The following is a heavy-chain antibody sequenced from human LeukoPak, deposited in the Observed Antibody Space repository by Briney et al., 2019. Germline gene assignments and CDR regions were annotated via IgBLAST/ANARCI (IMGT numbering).Heavy chain of an antibody. D-gene: IGHD3-3*01. CDR1: GFTFSTYW. Sequence: GGSLRLSCAASGFTFSTYWMHWVRQDPGKGLVWVSHIDSDGSSTNYADSVKGRFTISRDNAKNTLYLQMNSLRAEDTAVYYCGRRDGTFWSSDYWGQGTPVTASS. CDR3: GRRDGTFWSSDY. CDR2: IDSDGSST. V-gene: IGHV3-74*01. J-gene: IGHJ4*02.